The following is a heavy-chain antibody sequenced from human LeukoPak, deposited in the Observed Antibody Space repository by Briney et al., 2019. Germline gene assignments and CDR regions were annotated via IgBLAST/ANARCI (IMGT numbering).Heavy chain of an antibody. D-gene: IGHD4-17*01. CDR1: GYNLTELS. Sequence: ASVKVSCKVSGYNLTELSMHWVRQAPGKGLEWMGGFDPEDGETIYAQKFQGRVTMTEDTSTDTAYMELSSLRSEDTAVYYCATLPHDYGDYGKDYWGQGTLVTVSS. V-gene: IGHV1-24*01. J-gene: IGHJ4*02. CDR2: FDPEDGET. CDR3: ATLPHDYGDYGKDY.